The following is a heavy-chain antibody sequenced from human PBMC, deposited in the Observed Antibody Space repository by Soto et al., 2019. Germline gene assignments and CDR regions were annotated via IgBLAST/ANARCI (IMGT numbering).Heavy chain of an antibody. Sequence: SETLSLTCTVSNGSVLTSCYYWAWIRQPPGKGLEWSGTGYYTGTTYYNPPLQSRVTISLDTSKNHFSLNLNSVTAADTAVYYCARNWNLALVPAAYFDSWGQGTLVTVSS. CDR1: NGSVLTSCYY. J-gene: IGHJ4*02. D-gene: IGHD2-2*01. CDR2: GYYTGTT. CDR3: ARNWNLALVPAAYFDS. V-gene: IGHV4-39*02.